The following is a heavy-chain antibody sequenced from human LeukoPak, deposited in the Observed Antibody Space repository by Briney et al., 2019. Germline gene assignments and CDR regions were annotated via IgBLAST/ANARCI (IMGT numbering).Heavy chain of an antibody. D-gene: IGHD3-9*01. V-gene: IGHV3-20*04. Sequence: GGSLRLSCAASGFNFDDYVMSWVRQAPGKGLEWVSGINWNGGSRGYADSVKGRFTSSRDNAKNSLYLQMNSLRAEDTALYYCAKEETYYDILTGDYWGQGTLVTVSS. CDR3: AKEETYYDILTGDY. J-gene: IGHJ4*02. CDR1: GFNFDDYV. CDR2: INWNGGSR.